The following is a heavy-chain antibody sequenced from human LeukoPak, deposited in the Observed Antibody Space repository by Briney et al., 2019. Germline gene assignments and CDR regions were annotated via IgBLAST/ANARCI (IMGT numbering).Heavy chain of an antibody. CDR2: INPNSGGT. V-gene: IGHV1-2*02. CDR3: ARGRMGYGDSDY. D-gene: IGHD4-17*01. Sequence: ASVKVSCKASRFTPIRFNVHTVREAPGQGLEWMGWINPNSGGTNYAQKFQGRVTMTRDTSISTAHMELSRLRSDDTAVYYCARGRMGYGDSDYWGQGTLVTVSS. CDR1: RFTPIRFN. J-gene: IGHJ4*02.